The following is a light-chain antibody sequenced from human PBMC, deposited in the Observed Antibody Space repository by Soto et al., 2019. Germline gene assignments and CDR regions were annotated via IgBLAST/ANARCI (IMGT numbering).Light chain of an antibody. Sequence: QSVLTQPPSASGSPGQSVTISCTGTSSDVGGYNYVSWYQQHPGKAPKLMIYEVSKRPSGVPDRFSGSKSGSTASLTVSGLQAEDDADYYCSSYAGSNNFDVFGTGTKVTVL. CDR3: SSYAGSNNFDV. V-gene: IGLV2-8*01. CDR1: SSDVGGYNY. CDR2: EVS. J-gene: IGLJ1*01.